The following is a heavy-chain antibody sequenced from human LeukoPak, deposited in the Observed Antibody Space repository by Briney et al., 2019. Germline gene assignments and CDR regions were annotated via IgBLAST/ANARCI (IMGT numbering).Heavy chain of an antibody. CDR2: ISAYNGGA. Sequence: ASVKVSCKASGYRFDNYAITWARQAPGQGPEWMGWISAYNGGAQYAQNFQGRLTMTTDTSTSTAYMDLRSLRSDDTAVYYCARDLAWGHYDSSDYHPSWLDSWGQGTLVSVSS. CDR3: ARDLAWGHYDSSDYHPSWLDS. J-gene: IGHJ5*01. CDR1: GYRFDNYA. D-gene: IGHD3-22*01. V-gene: IGHV1-18*01.